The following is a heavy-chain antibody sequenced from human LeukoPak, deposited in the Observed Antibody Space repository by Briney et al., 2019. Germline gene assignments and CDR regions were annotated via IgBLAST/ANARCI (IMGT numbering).Heavy chain of an antibody. CDR3: ARVGIAAAGTPQGGSSY. D-gene: IGHD6-13*01. CDR2: ISAYNGNT. J-gene: IGHJ4*02. Sequence: ASVKVSCKASGYTFTRYGIRWVRQAPGQGLAWMGWISAYNGNTNYAQKPQGRVTMTTDTSTSTAYMELRSLRSDDTAVYYCARVGIAAAGTPQGGSSYWGQGTLVTVSS. V-gene: IGHV1-18*01. CDR1: GYTFTRYG.